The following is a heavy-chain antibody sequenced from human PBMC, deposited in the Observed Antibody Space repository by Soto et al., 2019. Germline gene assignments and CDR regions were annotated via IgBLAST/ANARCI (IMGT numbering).Heavy chain of an antibody. CDR2: INHSGST. V-gene: IGHV4-34*01. J-gene: IGHJ6*03. CDR3: ARGPRDLPATRYMDV. CDR1: GGSFSGYY. D-gene: IGHD2-15*01. Sequence: SETLSLTCAVYGGSFSGYYWSWIRQPPGKGLEWIGEINHSGSTNYNPSLKSRVTISVDTSKNQFSLKLSSVTAADTAVYYCARGPRDLPATRYMDVWGKGTTVTVSS.